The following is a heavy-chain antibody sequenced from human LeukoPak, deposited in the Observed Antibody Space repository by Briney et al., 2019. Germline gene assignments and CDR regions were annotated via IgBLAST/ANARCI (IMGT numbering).Heavy chain of an antibody. D-gene: IGHD3-22*01. CDR2: MNPNSGNT. CDR3: ARTKPDNSEMYN. V-gene: IGHV1-8*03. J-gene: IGHJ4*02. CDR1: GYTFTTYD. Sequence: ASVKVSCKASGYTFTTYDINWVRQAAGQGLEWMGWMNPNSGNTGYAQKFQGRLTITRDASISTAYMELSSLRSDDTAVYYCARTKPDNSEMYNWGQRTLVTVSS.